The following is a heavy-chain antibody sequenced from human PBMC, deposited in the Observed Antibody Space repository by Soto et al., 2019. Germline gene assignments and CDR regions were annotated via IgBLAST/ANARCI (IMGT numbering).Heavy chain of an antibody. CDR1: GFTFSSYS. D-gene: IGHD3-3*01. V-gene: IGHV3-21*01. J-gene: IGHJ4*02. CDR2: ISSSSSYI. Sequence: GGSLRLSCAASGFTFSSYSMNWVRQAPGKGLEWVSSISSSSSYIYYADSVKGRFTISRDNAKNSLYLQMNSLRAEDTDVYYCARARENYDFWSGPAAGETYYFDYWGQGTLVTVSS. CDR3: ARARENYDFWSGPAAGETYYFDY.